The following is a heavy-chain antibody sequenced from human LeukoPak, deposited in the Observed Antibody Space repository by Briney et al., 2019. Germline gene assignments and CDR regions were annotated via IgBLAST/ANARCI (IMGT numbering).Heavy chain of an antibody. CDR3: VKDQAYSSSPSFDY. D-gene: IGHD6-6*01. Sequence: GGSLTLSCSASGCTFSSYSMHWVRQAPGKGMEYVSAISSNGGSTYYAASVKGIFTISRDNSKNTLYLQMSCLRAEDTAVYYCVKDQAYSSSPSFDYWGQGTLVTVSS. CDR1: GCTFSSYS. CDR2: ISSNGGST. V-gene: IGHV3-64D*09. J-gene: IGHJ4*02.